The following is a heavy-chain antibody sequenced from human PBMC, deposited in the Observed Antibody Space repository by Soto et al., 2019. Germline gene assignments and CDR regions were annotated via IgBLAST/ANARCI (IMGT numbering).Heavy chain of an antibody. CDR3: VQSRCGGDCLQSYSSHSYYGLDV. V-gene: IGHV2-5*02. Sequence: QITLKESGPTLVKPTQTLTLTCTFSGLSLSTTGVGVGWIRQPPGKALEWLALIYWDDDKRYSPSLKSRLTITKATSKNPVVLTMTNMDPVATATYYCVQSRCGGDCLQSYSSHSYYGLDVWGQGTTVTVSS. CDR1: GLSLSTTGVG. CDR2: IYWDDDK. D-gene: IGHD2-21*02. J-gene: IGHJ6*02.